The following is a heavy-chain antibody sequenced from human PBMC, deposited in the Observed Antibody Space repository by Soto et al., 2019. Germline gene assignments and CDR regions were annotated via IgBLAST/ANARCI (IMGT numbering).Heavy chain of an antibody. CDR1: GFTFSSYG. Sequence: PGGSLRLSCAASGFTFSSYGMHWVRQAPGKGLEWVAVIWYDGSNKYYADSVKGRFTISRDNSKNTLYLQMNSLRAEDTAVYYCARGNYDFWSGYYYNWFDPWGQGTLVTVSS. CDR3: ARGNYDFWSGYYYNWFDP. CDR2: IWYDGSNK. V-gene: IGHV3-33*01. D-gene: IGHD3-3*01. J-gene: IGHJ5*02.